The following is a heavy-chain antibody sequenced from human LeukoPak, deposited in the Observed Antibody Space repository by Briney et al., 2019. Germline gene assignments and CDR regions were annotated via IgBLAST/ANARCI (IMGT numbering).Heavy chain of an antibody. D-gene: IGHD6-13*01. V-gene: IGHV3-30*03. J-gene: IGHJ4*02. CDR1: GFTFSRYD. CDR2: ISYDGSNK. CDR3: ARIGSRYTEIDY. Sequence: PGRSLRLSCAASGFTFSRYDMHWVRQAPGKGLEWMAIISYDGSNKYSADSVKGRFTISRDNSKNTLYLQMGSLRAEDMAVYYCARIGSRYTEIDYWGQGTLVTVSS.